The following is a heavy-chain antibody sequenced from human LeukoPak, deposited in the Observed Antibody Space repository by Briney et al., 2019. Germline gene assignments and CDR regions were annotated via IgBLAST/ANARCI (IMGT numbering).Heavy chain of an antibody. CDR1: GGSFSGYY. CDR3: ARGVRDYGSNFDY. Sequence: PSETLSLTCAVYGGSFSGYYWSWIRQPPGKGLEWIGEINHSGSTNYNPSLKGRVTISIDTSKNQFSLNVSSVTAADTAVYYCARGVRDYGSNFDYWGQGSRVTVSS. V-gene: IGHV4-34*01. CDR2: INHSGST. J-gene: IGHJ4*02. D-gene: IGHD3-10*01.